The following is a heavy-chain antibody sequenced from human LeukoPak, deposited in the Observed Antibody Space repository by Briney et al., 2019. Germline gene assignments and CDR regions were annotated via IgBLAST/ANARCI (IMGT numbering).Heavy chain of an antibody. CDR1: GGSISSSSYY. Sequence: PSETLSLTCTVSGGSISSSSYYWGWIRQPPGKGLEWIGSIYYSGSTYYNPSLKSRVTISVDTSKNQFSLKLSSVTAADTAVYYCEVGGASHYYYMDVWGKGTTVTVSS. CDR2: IYYSGST. V-gene: IGHV4-39*01. CDR3: EVGGASHYYYMDV. D-gene: IGHD4-17*01. J-gene: IGHJ6*03.